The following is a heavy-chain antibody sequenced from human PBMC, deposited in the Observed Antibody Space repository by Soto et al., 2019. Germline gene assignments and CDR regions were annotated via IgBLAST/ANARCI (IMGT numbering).Heavy chain of an antibody. CDR3: ARVGSLFSYYFDY. Sequence: SLKVSCKASGGTFSSYAISWVRQAPGQGLEWMGGIIPIFGTANYAQKFQSRATITADESTSTACMELSSLRSEDTAVYYCARVGSLFSYYFDYWGQGTLVTVSS. CDR1: GGTFSSYA. J-gene: IGHJ4*02. D-gene: IGHD3-10*01. CDR2: IIPIFGTA. V-gene: IGHV1-69*13.